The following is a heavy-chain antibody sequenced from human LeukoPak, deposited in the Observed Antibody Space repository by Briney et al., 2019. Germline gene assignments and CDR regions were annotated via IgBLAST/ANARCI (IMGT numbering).Heavy chain of an antibody. CDR3: ARVSARGRNYFDY. Sequence: SETLSLTCAVSGGSISSSNWWSWVRPPPGKGLEWIGEIYHSGSTNYNPSLKSRVTISVDKSKNQFSLKLSSVTAADTAVYYCARVSARGRNYFDYWGQGTLVTVSS. J-gene: IGHJ4*02. CDR1: GGSISSSNW. V-gene: IGHV4-4*02. D-gene: IGHD1-26*01. CDR2: IYHSGST.